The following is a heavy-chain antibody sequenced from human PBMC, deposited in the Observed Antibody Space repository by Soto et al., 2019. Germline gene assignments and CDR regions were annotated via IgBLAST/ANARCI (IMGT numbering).Heavy chain of an antibody. CDR1: GFTFNTYA. J-gene: IGHJ4*02. CDR2: MSHDGGNK. CDR3: ARDGRERQWLGFFDY. V-gene: IGHV3-30*04. Sequence: QVPLVESGGGVVQPGRSLRLSCAASGFTFNTYAIHWVRQAPGKGLEWVAVMSHDGGNKSYAESVKGRFTISRDNSKNTLYLQMNSLRAEDTAVYYCARDGRERQWLGFFDYWGQGPLVTVSS. D-gene: IGHD6-19*01.